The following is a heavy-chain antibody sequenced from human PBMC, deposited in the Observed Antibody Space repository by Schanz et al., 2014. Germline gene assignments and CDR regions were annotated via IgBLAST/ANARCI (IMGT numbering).Heavy chain of an antibody. Sequence: EVQLLESGGGLVQPGGSLRLSCAASGFTFSTYAMAWVRQAPGKGLEWVSAISGSCGSTYYADSVKGRFTISRDNSKNTLYLQMNSLRPEDTAVYYCAKYRGYYRVSGSYRELEYWGQGTLVTVSS. J-gene: IGHJ4*02. CDR2: ISGSCGST. D-gene: IGHD3-10*01. V-gene: IGHV3-23*01. CDR1: GFTFSTYA. CDR3: AKYRGYYRVSGSYRELEY.